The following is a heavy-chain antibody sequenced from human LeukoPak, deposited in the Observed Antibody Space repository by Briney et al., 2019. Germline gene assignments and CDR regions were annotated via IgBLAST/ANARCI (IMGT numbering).Heavy chain of an antibody. CDR2: MHYTGST. J-gene: IGHJ5*02. D-gene: IGHD2-15*01. CDR3: ARDGCSGSSCIGDWFDP. V-gene: IGHV4-30-4*01. Sequence: LSQTLSLTCTVSGGSISSGDYFWSWLRQPPGKGLEWIGYMHYTGSTYLNPSLDSGVITLDDTSKIQLSLQFSSVPAADPALYYCARDGCSGSSCIGDWFDPWGQGTLVTVSS. CDR1: GGSISSGDYF.